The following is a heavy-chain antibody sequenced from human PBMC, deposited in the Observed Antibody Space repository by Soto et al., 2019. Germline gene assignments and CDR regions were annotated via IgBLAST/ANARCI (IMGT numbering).Heavy chain of an antibody. CDR1: GCSIISSSYY. CDR2: IYYSGST. J-gene: IGHJ5*02. CDR3: ARHDSGGYCSGGSCYKSVAWFDP. Sequence: LSLTCTVSGCSIISSSYYWGWIRQPPGKGLEWIGSIYYSGSTYYNPSLKSRVTISVDTSKNQFSLKLSSVTAADTAVYYCARHDSGGYCSGGSCYKSVAWFDPWGQRTLVTVSS. D-gene: IGHD2-15*01. V-gene: IGHV4-39*01.